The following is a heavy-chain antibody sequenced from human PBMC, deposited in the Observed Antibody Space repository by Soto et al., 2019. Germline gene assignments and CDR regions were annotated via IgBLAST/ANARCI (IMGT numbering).Heavy chain of an antibody. J-gene: IGHJ5*02. D-gene: IGHD2-2*01. CDR1: ACTFSSYS. Sequence: GLTLRCPWLSCACTFSSYSLHLLRQPPGKGLYWVAVISSDGSNKYYAESVKGRFTISRDNSKNTPYLQMTSLRAEDTAVYYCARVGVPYCSSTSCYSGIDPWGQGTLVNV. CDR2: ISSDGSNK. CDR3: ARVGVPYCSSTSCYSGIDP. V-gene: IGHV3-30-3*01.